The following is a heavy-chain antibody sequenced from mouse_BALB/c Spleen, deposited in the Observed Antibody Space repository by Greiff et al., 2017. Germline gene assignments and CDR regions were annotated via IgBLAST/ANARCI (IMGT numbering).Heavy chain of an antibody. V-gene: IGHV14-3*02. D-gene: IGHD2-1*01. CDR3: AKYGNYDYAMDY. J-gene: IGHJ4*01. Sequence: EVKLVESGAELVKPGASVKLSCTASGFNIKDTYMHWVKQRPEQGLEWIGRIDPANGNTKYDPKFQGKATITADTSSNTAYLQLSSLTSEDTAVYYCAKYGNYDYAMDYWGQGTSVTVSS. CDR2: IDPANGNT. CDR1: GFNIKDTY.